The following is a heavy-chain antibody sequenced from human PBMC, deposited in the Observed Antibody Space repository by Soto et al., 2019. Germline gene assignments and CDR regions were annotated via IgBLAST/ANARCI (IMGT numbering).Heavy chain of an antibody. V-gene: IGHV6-1*01. CDR1: GDSVSSKSAA. J-gene: IGHJ4*02. D-gene: IGHD7-27*01. Sequence: PSQTLSLTCAISGDSVSSKSAARNWVRQSPSRGLEWLGRTYYRSKWYNDYAVSVKSRITINPDTSKNQFSLQLNSVTPEDTAVYFCASLGNIDMADCWGQGTLVTVS. CDR3: ASLGNIDMADC. CDR2: TYYRSKWYN.